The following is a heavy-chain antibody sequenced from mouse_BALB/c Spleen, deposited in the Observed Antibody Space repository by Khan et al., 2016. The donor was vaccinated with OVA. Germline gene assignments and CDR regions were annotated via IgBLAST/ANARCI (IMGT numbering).Heavy chain of an antibody. J-gene: IGHJ4*01. CDR1: GFSLTGYG. Sequence: VQLQESGPGLVAPSPSLSISCTVSGFSLTGYGVNWVRQPPGQGLEWLGMIWGAGSTTYYSALKSRLNLTKDNTKSKVFLKMNSLQTDETARYYCAKAYYGNYREAMDYWGQGTSVTVSS. V-gene: IGHV2-6-7*01. CDR3: AKAYYGNYREAMDY. CDR2: IWGAGST. D-gene: IGHD2-10*01.